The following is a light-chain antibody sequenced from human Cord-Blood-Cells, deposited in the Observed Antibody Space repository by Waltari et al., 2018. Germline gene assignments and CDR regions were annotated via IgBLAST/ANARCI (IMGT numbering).Light chain of an antibody. J-gene: IGLJ1*01. CDR3: QAWDSSTYV. CDR1: QLRDKY. V-gene: IGLV3-1*01. Sequence: SYDLTQPPSVSVSPGQTASITCSGDQLRDKYDCWYQQKPGQYPVLVIYQDSKRPSGTPERFSGSNSGNTATLTISGTQAMDEADYYCQAWDSSTYVFGTGTKVTVL. CDR2: QDS.